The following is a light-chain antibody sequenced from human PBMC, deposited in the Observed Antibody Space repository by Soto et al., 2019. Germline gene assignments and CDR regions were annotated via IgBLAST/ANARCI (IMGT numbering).Light chain of an antibody. CDR3: AAHAGSHNPFA. CDR2: EVY. V-gene: IGLV2-8*01. J-gene: IGLJ1*01. Sequence: QSALTQPPSASGSPGQSVTISCTGSSSDIGAYNFVSWYQQHPGTAPKVIISEVYKRPSGVPSRFSGSKSGNTASLTISGLQADDEADYYCAAHAGSHNPFAFGGGTKLTVL. CDR1: SSDIGAYNF.